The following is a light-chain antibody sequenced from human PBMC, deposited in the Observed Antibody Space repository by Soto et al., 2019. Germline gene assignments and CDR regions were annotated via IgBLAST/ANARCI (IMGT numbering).Light chain of an antibody. CDR3: AAWDDSLNGRV. Sequence: QSVLTQPPSASGTPGQRVTISCSGSNSNIGSNTVNWYQQLPGTGPKLLIYYDNLRPSGVPDRISGSKSGTSASLAISGLQSDDEADYYCAAWDDSLNGRVFGTGTKLTVL. CDR2: YDN. CDR1: NSNIGSNT. J-gene: IGLJ1*01. V-gene: IGLV1-44*01.